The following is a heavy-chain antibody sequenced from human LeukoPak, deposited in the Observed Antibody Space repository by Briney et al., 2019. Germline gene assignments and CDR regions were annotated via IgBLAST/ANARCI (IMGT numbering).Heavy chain of an antibody. CDR3: AITRETVTSA. D-gene: IGHD4-17*01. J-gene: IGHJ5*02. V-gene: IGHV3-23*01. Sequence: GGSLRLSCAVSGITLSSYAMSWVRQAPGKGLESVSTISISGGTTYYADSVKGRFTISRDNSRNTLYLQMSSLRADDTAVYFCAITRETVTSAWGRGILVTVSS. CDR1: GITLSSYA. CDR2: ISISGGTT.